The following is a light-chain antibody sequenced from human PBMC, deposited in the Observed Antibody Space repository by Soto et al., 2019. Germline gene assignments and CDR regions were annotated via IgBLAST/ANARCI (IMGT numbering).Light chain of an antibody. CDR2: AAS. Sequence: AIRITHSPSSRSAPTLDGVSLTCRASQGISSYLAWYQKKPGKAPKLLIYAASSLQSGVPSGFSGSGYGTDFTLTISRLQPEDFATYYCQKSYSTPWTCGKGPTGAI. J-gene: IGKJ1*01. CDR3: QKSYSTPWT. CDR1: QGISSY. V-gene: IGKV1-8*01.